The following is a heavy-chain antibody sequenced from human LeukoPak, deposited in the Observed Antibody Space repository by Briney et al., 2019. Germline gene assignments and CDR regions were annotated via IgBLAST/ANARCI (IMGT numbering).Heavy chain of an antibody. CDR3: ARMTFVDIVATIYYYYYMDV. V-gene: IGHV1-46*01. CDR1: GYAFTSYY. Sequence: ASVEVSCKASGYAFTSYYTHWVRQAPGQGLEWMGIINPSGGSTSYAQKFQGRVTMTRDTSTSTVYMELSSLTSEDTAVYYCARMTFVDIVATIYYYYYMDVWGKGTTVTVSS. D-gene: IGHD5-12*01. J-gene: IGHJ6*03. CDR2: INPSGGST.